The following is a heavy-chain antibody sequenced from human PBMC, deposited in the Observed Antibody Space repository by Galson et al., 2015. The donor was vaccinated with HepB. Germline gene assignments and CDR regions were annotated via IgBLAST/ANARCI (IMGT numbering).Heavy chain of an antibody. CDR3: AKEQLVSWYYDSSGGAFDI. D-gene: IGHD3-22*01. V-gene: IGHV3-30*18. J-gene: IGHJ3*02. Sequence: SLRLSCAASGFTFNSYDMHWVRQAPGKGLEWVAVISYDGSNKYYADSVKGRFTISRDKPKNTLYLQMNSLRAEDTAVYYCAKEQLVSWYYDSSGGAFDIWGQGTMVTVSS. CDR2: ISYDGSNK. CDR1: GFTFNSYD.